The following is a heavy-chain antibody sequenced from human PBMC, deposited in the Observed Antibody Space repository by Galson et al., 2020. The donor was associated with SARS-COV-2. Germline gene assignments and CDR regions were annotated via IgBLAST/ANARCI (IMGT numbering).Heavy chain of an antibody. CDR1: GDSVYSDNAA. D-gene: IGHD5-12*01. CDR2: TYYRSKWYN. J-gene: IGHJ4*02. V-gene: IGHV6-1*01. CDR3: ARGDGYTPFDDY. Sequence: SQTLSLTCAISGDSVYSDNAAWHWLRQSPSSGLEWLGRTYYRSKWYNDYAVSVRSRITINPDTATNHLSLQLKSVTPEDTAVYYCARGDGYTPFDDYWGQGTLVTVSS.